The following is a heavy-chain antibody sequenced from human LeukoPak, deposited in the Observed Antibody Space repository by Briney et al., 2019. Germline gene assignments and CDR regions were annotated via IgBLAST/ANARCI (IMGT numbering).Heavy chain of an antibody. CDR2: ISSSSSTI. CDR3: AGSITMVRGVIITDS. D-gene: IGHD3-10*01. J-gene: IGHJ5*01. CDR1: GFTFSDYY. Sequence: GGSLRLSCAASGFTFSDYYMSWIRQAPGKGLEWVSYISSSSSTIYYADSVKGRFTISRDNAKNSLYLQMSSLRAEDTAVYYCAGSITMVRGVIITDSWGQGTLVTVSS. V-gene: IGHV3-11*01.